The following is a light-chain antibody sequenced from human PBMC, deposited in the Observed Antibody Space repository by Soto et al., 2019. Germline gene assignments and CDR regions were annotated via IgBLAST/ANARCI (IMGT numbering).Light chain of an antibody. CDR2: EVS. CDR1: SSDIGNYNF. CDR3: SSYAGSNTYV. J-gene: IGLJ1*01. Sequence: QSALTQPPSASGPPGQPVAVSCTGTSSDIGNYNFVSWYQQHPGKAPKLMIYEVSKRPSGVPDRFSGSKSGNTASLTVSGLQAEDEADYYCSSYAGSNTYVFGTGTKVTVL. V-gene: IGLV2-8*01.